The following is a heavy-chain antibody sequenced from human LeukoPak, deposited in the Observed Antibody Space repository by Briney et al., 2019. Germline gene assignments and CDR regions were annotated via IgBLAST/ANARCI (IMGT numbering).Heavy chain of an antibody. CDR2: IYYSGST. D-gene: IGHD3-10*01. CDR3: AREAPPHVVWFGELPERVFDY. V-gene: IGHV4-39*07. Sequence: SETLSLTCTVSGGSISSSSYYWGWIRQPPGKGLEWIGSIYYSGSTYYNPSLKSRVTISVDTSKNQFSLKLSSVTAADTAVYYCAREAPPHVVWFGELPERVFDYWGQGTLVTVSS. J-gene: IGHJ4*02. CDR1: GGSISSSSYY.